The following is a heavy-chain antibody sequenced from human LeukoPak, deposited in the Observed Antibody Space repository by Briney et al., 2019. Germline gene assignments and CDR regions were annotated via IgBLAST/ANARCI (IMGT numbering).Heavy chain of an antibody. CDR3: ARDIVVVPAATTRDYYHYMDV. CDR1: GGTFSSYA. CDR2: IIPIFGTA. D-gene: IGHD2-2*01. J-gene: IGHJ6*03. Sequence: GASVKVSCKASGGTFSSYAISWVRQAPGQGLEWMGRIIPIFGTANYAQKFQGRVTITTDESTSTAYMELSSLRSEDTAVYYCARDIVVVPAATTRDYYHYMDVWGKGTTFSVSS. V-gene: IGHV1-69*05.